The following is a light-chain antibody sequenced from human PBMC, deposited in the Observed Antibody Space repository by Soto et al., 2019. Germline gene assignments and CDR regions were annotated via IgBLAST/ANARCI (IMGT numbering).Light chain of an antibody. J-gene: IGKJ1*01. Sequence: EIVLTQSPGTLSLSPGARATLSCRASQSVSSSYLAWYQQKPGQAPRLLIYAASTRATGIPPRFSGSGSGTEFTLTISRLQSEDFAFYYCQYYNNWPPSITVGKGNKVDIK. CDR3: QYYNNWPPSIT. CDR2: AAS. CDR1: QSVSSSY. V-gene: IGKV3-15*01.